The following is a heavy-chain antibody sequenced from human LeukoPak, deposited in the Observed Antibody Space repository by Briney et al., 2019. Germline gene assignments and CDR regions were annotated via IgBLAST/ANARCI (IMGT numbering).Heavy chain of an antibody. J-gene: IGHJ4*02. CDR2: ISAYNGDT. CDR1: GYTFTSYG. V-gene: IGHV1-18*01. CDR3: ARRPGYDRRLSSLDY. D-gene: IGHD5-12*01. Sequence: ASVKVSCKASGYTFTSYGISWVRQAPGQGLEWMGWISAYNGDTRYAQKFQGRLNVTTDTSTTTGYMELRSLSSDDTAIYYCARRPGYDRRLSSLDYWGQGTLVTVSS.